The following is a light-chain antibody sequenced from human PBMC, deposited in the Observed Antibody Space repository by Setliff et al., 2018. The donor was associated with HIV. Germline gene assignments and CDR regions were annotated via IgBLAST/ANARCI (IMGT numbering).Light chain of an antibody. CDR1: SSNIGTGYD. CDR3: CSYAGASIQYI. CDR2: DNN. J-gene: IGLJ1*01. V-gene: IGLV1-40*01. Sequence: QSVLTQPPSVSGAPGQRVTISCTGSSSNIGTGYDVHWYQQLPGTAPKLLIHDNNNRPSGVPDRFSGSKSGTSASLAITGLQAEDEAEYYCCSYAGASIQYIFGVGTKVTVL.